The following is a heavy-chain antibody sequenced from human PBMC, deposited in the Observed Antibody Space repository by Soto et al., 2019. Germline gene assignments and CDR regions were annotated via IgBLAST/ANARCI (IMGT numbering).Heavy chain of an antibody. Sequence: GASVKVSCKASGYTFTSYDINLVRQATGQGLEXMGXXNXXSXXXXXAXXXQGRVTMTRNTSISTAYMELSSLRSEDTAVYYCARALGATHYGMDVWGQGTTVTVSS. CDR3: ARALGATHYGMDV. D-gene: IGHD1-26*01. V-gene: IGHV1-8*01. CDR2: XNXXSXXX. J-gene: IGHJ6*02. CDR1: GYTFTSYD.